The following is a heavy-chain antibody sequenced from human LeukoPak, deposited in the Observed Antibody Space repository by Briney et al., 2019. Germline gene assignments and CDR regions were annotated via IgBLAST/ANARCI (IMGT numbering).Heavy chain of an antibody. Sequence: PSETLSLTCAVYGGSFSGYYWSWIRQPPGKGLEWIGEINHSGSTNYNPSLKSRVTISVDTSKNQFSLKLSSVTAADTAVYYCARRLPPGNYYDSSPRRRYYFDYWGQGTLVTVSS. CDR3: ARRLPPGNYYDSSPRRRYYFDY. D-gene: IGHD3-22*01. J-gene: IGHJ4*02. CDR2: INHSGST. CDR1: GGSFSGYY. V-gene: IGHV4-34*01.